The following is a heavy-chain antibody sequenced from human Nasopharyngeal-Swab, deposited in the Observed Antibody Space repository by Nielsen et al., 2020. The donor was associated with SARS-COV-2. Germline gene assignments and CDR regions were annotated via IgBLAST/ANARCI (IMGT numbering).Heavy chain of an antibody. J-gene: IGHJ4*02. CDR1: GFTFSSYG. CDR3: ALAVYDYIDY. D-gene: IGHD5/OR15-5a*01. Sequence: GESLKISCAASGFTFSSYGMHWVRQAPGKGLEWVAVISYDGSNKYYAGSVKGRFTISRDNSKNTLYLQMNSLRAEGTAVYYCALAVYDYIDYWGQGTLVTVSS. CDR2: ISYDGSNK. V-gene: IGHV3-30*03.